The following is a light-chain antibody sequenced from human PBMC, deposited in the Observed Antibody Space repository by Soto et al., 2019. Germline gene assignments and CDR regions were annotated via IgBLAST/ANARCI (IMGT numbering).Light chain of an antibody. J-gene: IGKJ4*01. CDR1: QSVSGSY. Sequence: IVLTQSPGTLSLSPGERATLSCRASQSVSGSYLAWHQQKPGQAPRLLIYGASSRATGIPDRFTGSGSGTDFTLTISRLEPEDFAVYYCQQYGSSPGTFGGGTKVDIK. CDR3: QQYGSSPGT. CDR2: GAS. V-gene: IGKV3-20*01.